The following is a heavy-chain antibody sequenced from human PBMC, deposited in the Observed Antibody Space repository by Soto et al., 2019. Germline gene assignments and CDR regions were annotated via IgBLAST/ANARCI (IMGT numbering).Heavy chain of an antibody. D-gene: IGHD3-3*01. CDR3: ARTYYDFWSGYFDWFDP. Sequence: PGGSLRLSCAASGFTFSSYAMSWVRQAPGKGLEWVSAISGSGGSTYFADSVKGWFTISRDNSKNTLYLQMNSLRAEDTAVYYCARTYYDFWSGYFDWFDPWGQGTLVTVSS. CDR1: GFTFSSYA. J-gene: IGHJ5*02. V-gene: IGHV3-23*01. CDR2: ISGSGGST.